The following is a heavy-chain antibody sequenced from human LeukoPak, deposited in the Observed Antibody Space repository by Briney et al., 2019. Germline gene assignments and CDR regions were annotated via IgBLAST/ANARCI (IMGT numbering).Heavy chain of an antibody. V-gene: IGHV3-30-3*02. D-gene: IGHD6-19*01. J-gene: IGHJ4*02. CDR3: AEGGYSSGWYGY. CDR1: GFTYSSYA. Sequence: GRSLRLSCAASGFTYSSYAMHWVRQAPGKGLEWVAVISYDGSNKYYADSVKGRFTISRDNSKNTLYLQMNSLRAEDTAVYYCAEGGYSSGWYGYWGQGTLVTVSS. CDR2: ISYDGSNK.